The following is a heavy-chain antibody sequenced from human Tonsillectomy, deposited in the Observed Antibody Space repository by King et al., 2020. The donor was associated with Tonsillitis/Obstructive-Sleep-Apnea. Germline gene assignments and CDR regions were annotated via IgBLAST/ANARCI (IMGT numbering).Heavy chain of an antibody. Sequence: QLQESGPGLVKPSETLSLTCTVSGGSISSYYWSWIRQPPGKGMEWIGYIYYSGSTNYNPSLKSRVTISIDTSKNKLSQKLTSVTAADTAVYYCAGTGIIGNWFDPWGQGTLVTVSS. D-gene: IGHD3-10*01. CDR3: AGTGIIGNWFDP. CDR1: GGSISSYY. J-gene: IGHJ5*02. V-gene: IGHV4-59*08. CDR2: IYYSGST.